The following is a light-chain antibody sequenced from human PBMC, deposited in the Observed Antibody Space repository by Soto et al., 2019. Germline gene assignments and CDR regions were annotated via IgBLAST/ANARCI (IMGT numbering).Light chain of an antibody. CDR3: MQGTHWPT. V-gene: IGKV2-30*01. CDR1: QSLVYIDGNTY. J-gene: IGKJ4*01. CDR2: KVS. Sequence: DVVPTQSPLSLPVTLGQPASISCRSSQSLVYIDGNTYLNWFHQRPGQSPRRLIYKVSMRDSGVPDRFSGSGSGTDFTLEISRVEAEDVGVYYCMQGTHWPTFGGGTKVDIK.